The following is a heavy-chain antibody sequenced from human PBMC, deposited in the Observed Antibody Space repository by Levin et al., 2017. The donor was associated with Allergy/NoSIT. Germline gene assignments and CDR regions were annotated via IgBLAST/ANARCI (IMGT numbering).Heavy chain of an antibody. Sequence: TGGSLRLSCVASGFTFSSYGMHWVRQAPGKGLEWVAVIWNDGRNEYYVDSVKGRFTMSRENSKNTMFLQMNSLRVEDTAVYYCATSNRNSGWSAFDIWGHGTMVTVIS. D-gene: IGHD6-19*01. CDR1: GFTFSSYG. CDR3: ATSNRNSGWSAFDI. J-gene: IGHJ3*02. V-gene: IGHV3-33*01. CDR2: IWNDGRNE.